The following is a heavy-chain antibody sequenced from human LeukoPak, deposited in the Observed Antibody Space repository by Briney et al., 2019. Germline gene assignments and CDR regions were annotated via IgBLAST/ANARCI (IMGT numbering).Heavy chain of an antibody. V-gene: IGHV3-30-3*01. D-gene: IGHD1-26*01. CDR3: ARADGSGSYLLRDY. CDR2: MSYDGSNK. J-gene: IGHJ4*02. CDR1: GFTFSSYA. Sequence: GGSLRLSCAASGFTFSSYAMHWVRQAPGKGLEWVAVMSYDGSNKYYADSVKGRFTISRDNSKNTLYPQMNSLRAEDTAVYYCARADGSGSYLLRDYWGQGTLVTVSS.